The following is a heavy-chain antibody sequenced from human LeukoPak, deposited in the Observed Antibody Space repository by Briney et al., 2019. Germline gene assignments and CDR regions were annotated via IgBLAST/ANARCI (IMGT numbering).Heavy chain of an antibody. CDR2: ISDSSSTV. Sequence: GGSLRLSCAASGFTFISYSVNWVRQAPGKGLEWISYISDSSSTVYYAESVKGRFTISRDNAKNSLYLQMNSLRAEDTAVYYCARRFCTSTICPLTFDYWGQGTLVTVSS. V-gene: IGHV3-48*01. D-gene: IGHD2-2*01. CDR3: ARRFCTSTICPLTFDY. CDR1: GFTFISYS. J-gene: IGHJ4*02.